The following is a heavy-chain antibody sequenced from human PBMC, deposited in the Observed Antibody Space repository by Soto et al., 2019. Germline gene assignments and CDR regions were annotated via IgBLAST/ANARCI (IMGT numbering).Heavy chain of an antibody. CDR3: ARDNSSGWYSIWFDP. V-gene: IGHV1-46*01. J-gene: IGHJ5*02. D-gene: IGHD6-19*01. Sequence: ASVKVSCKASGYTFTSYYMHWVRQAPGQGLEWMGIINPSGGSTSYAQKFQGRVTMTRDTSTSTVYMELSSLRSEDTAVYYCARDNSSGWYSIWFDPWGQGTLVTVSS. CDR1: GYTFTSYY. CDR2: INPSGGST.